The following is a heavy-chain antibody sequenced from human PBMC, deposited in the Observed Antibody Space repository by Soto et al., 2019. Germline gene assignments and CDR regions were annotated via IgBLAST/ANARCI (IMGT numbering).Heavy chain of an antibody. V-gene: IGHV3-48*02. CDR3: ARDNGIEGSFDP. Sequence: GVLRLSCAASGFTFSTYSMNWVRQAPGKGLEWIAYITSSSSSTIFYADSVKGRFTISRDNAKNSLYLQMNSLRDEDTCVYYCARDNGIEGSFDPWGQGTLVTVSS. CDR1: GFTFSTYS. CDR2: ITSSSSSTI. J-gene: IGHJ5*02.